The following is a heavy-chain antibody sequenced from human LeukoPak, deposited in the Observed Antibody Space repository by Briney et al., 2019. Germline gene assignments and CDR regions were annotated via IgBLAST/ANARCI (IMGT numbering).Heavy chain of an antibody. Sequence: SETLSLTCTVSGGSISSYYWSWIRQPPGKGLEWIGYIYYSGSTNYNPSLKSRVTISVDTSKNQFSLKLSSVTAADTAVYYCARASRPYYYDSSGYYIDYWGQGTLVTVSS. D-gene: IGHD3-22*01. CDR1: GGSISSYY. CDR2: IYYSGST. J-gene: IGHJ4*02. V-gene: IGHV4-59*08. CDR3: ARASRPYYYDSSGYYIDY.